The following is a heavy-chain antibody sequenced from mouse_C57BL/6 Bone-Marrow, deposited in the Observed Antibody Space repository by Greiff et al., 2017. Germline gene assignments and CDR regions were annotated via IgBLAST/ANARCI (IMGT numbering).Heavy chain of an antibody. CDR3: ARPYYGNPFDD. V-gene: IGHV1-54*01. D-gene: IGHD2-10*01. CDR2: INPGSGGT. CDR1: GYAFTNYL. J-gene: IGHJ2*01. Sequence: QVQLQQSGAELVRPGTSVKVSCKASGYAFTNYLIEWVKQRPGQGLEWIGVINPGSGGTNYNEKFKGKATLTADKSSSTAYMQLSSLTSEDSAVYFCARPYYGNPFDDWGQGTTLTVSS.